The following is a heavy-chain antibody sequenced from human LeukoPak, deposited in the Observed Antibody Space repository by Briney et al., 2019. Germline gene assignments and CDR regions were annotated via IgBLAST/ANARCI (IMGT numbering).Heavy chain of an antibody. D-gene: IGHD3-3*01. Sequence: LSLTCAVYGGSFSDYYMSWIRQAPGKGLEWVSYISSSGSTIYYADSVKGRFTISRDNAKNSLYLQMNSLRAEDTAVYYCARDGGNDFWSGYYTDQSYYYYYYGMDVWGQGTTVTVSS. CDR3: ARDGGNDFWSGYYTDQSYYYYYYGMDV. V-gene: IGHV3-11*01. CDR1: GGSFSDYY. CDR2: ISSSGSTI. J-gene: IGHJ6*02.